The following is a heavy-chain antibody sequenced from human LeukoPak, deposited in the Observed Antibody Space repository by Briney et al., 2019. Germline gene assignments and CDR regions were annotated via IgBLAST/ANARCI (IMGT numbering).Heavy chain of an antibody. CDR2: IYYSGST. D-gene: IGHD2-2*01. CDR1: GYSISSSNW. Sequence: SDTLSLTCAVSGYSISSSNWWGWIRQPPGKGLEWIGYIYYSGSTNYNPSLKSRVTMSVDTSKNQFSLKLSSVTALDTAVYYCARYAKSHSGLPAATGAAFDIWGQGTMVTVSS. CDR3: ARYAKSHSGLPAATGAAFDI. J-gene: IGHJ3*02. V-gene: IGHV4-28*06.